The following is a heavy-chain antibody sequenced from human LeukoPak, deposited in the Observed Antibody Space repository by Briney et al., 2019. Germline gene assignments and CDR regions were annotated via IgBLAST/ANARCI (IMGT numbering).Heavy chain of an antibody. V-gene: IGHV4-4*07. CDR3: ARLNYDFWSGYYLGSYYMDV. D-gene: IGHD3-3*01. CDR2: IYTSGST. CDR1: GGSISSYY. Sequence: SETLSLTCTVSGGSISSYYWSWIRQPAGKGLEWIGRIYTSGSTNYNPSLKSRVTMSVDTPKNQFSLKLSSVTAADTAVYYCARLNYDFWSGYYLGSYYMDVWGKGTTVTVSS. J-gene: IGHJ6*03.